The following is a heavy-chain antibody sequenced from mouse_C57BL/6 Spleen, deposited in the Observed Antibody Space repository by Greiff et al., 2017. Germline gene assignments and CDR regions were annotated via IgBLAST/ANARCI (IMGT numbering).Heavy chain of an antibody. J-gene: IGHJ2*01. CDR2: INPSNGGT. CDR3: ARFSLITTVVAENY. D-gene: IGHD1-1*01. CDR1: GYTFTSYW. V-gene: IGHV1-53*01. Sequence: QVQLQQPGTELVKPGASVKLSCKASGYTFTSYWMHWVKQRPGQGLEWIGTINPSNGGTNYNEKFKSKATLTVDTSSSPAYMRLSILTSEDSAVYYCARFSLITTVVAENYWGQGTTLTVSS.